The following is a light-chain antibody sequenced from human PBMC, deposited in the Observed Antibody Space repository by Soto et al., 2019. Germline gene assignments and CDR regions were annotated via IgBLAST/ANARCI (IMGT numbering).Light chain of an antibody. J-gene: IGKJ1*01. CDR1: EGVGLK. V-gene: IGKV3-15*01. Sequence: EIVMTQSPATLSASPGERVTLSCRASEGVGLKLAWYQLKPGLPPRLLFYDASTRATGLPARFSGSGAGTAFTLSSSSLQSEDFATYYCQHYSDSPPFGQGTKVEIK. CDR3: QHYSDSPP. CDR2: DAS.